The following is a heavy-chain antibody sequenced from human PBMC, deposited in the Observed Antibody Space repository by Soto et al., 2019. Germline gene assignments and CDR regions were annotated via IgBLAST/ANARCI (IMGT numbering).Heavy chain of an antibody. V-gene: IGHV3-33*01. CDR2: IWHDGNNK. CDR3: ASDLVGASDSYGLDV. Sequence: GRSLRLSCAASGFTFSNYGMHWVRQAPGKGLEWVAIIWHDGNNKYYADSVRGRFIISRDNSKNRLYLQMNSLRAEDTAVYYCASDLVGASDSYGLDVWGQGTPVTGSS. CDR1: GFTFSNYG. J-gene: IGHJ6*02. D-gene: IGHD1-26*01.